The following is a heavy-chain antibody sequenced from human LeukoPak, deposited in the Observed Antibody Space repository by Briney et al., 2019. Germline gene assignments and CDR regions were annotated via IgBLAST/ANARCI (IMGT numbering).Heavy chain of an antibody. D-gene: IGHD6-19*01. CDR3: ARGSPVAGNDY. J-gene: IGHJ4*02. CDR1: GFTCSSYE. V-gene: IGHV3-48*03. Sequence: GGSLRLSCAASGFTCSSYEMNWVRQAPGKGLEWVSYISSSGSTIYYADSVKGRFTISRDNAKNSLYLQMNSLRAEDTAVYYCARGSPVAGNDYWGQGTLVTVSS. CDR2: ISSSGSTI.